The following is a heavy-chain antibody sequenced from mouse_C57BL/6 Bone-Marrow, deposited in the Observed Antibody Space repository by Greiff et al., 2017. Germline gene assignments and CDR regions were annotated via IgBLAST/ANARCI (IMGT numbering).Heavy chain of an antibody. J-gene: IGHJ2*01. CDR3: ARSEYYGSSYGY. Sequence: QVQLQQSGPELVKPGASVKISCKASGYAFSSSWMNWVKQRPGKGLEWIGRIYPGDGDTNYNGKFKGKATLTADKSSSTAYMQLSSLTSEDSAVYFCARSEYYGSSYGYWGQGTTRTVSS. V-gene: IGHV1-82*01. CDR1: GYAFSSSW. D-gene: IGHD1-1*01. CDR2: IYPGDGDT.